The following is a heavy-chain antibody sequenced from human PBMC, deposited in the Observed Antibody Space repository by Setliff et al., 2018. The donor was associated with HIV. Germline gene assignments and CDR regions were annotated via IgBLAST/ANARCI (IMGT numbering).Heavy chain of an antibody. Sequence: SETLSLTCAVNGGSFSGYYWSWIRQPPGKGLEWIGEINHSGSTNYNPSLKSRVTISVDTSKDQFSLGLSSVTAADTAVYYCARGRLYYDTSGYYFYYFDYWGQGTLVTVSS. CDR1: GGSFSGYY. J-gene: IGHJ4*02. D-gene: IGHD3-22*01. CDR2: INHSGST. CDR3: ARGRLYYDTSGYYFYYFDY. V-gene: IGHV4-34*01.